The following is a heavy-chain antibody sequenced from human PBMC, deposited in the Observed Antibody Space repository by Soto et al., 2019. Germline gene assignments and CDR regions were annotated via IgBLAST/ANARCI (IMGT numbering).Heavy chain of an antibody. J-gene: IGHJ6*02. CDR1: GLTFNTSG. Sequence: GGSLILSCEVSGLTFNTSGMHWVRQAPGKGLEWLAVISYDGATQYYGDTVKGRFTISRDNSKNTLFLHMGRLRAEDTAMYYCATKARVTNYLSYGMVVCGLGTTVTL. CDR2: ISYDGATQ. V-gene: IGHV3-30*03. D-gene: IGHD2-21*02. CDR3: ATKARVTNYLSYGMVV.